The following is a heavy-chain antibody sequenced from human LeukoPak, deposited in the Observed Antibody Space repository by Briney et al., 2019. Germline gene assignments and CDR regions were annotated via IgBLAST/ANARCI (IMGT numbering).Heavy chain of an antibody. CDR1: GFSFSSCA. J-gene: IGHJ4*02. Sequence: GGSLRLSCAVSGFSFSSCAMHWVWHPQHPGLGWVSLMYIRGSTCYADSVKGRFTISRNNSKTTVYLQMNSLRANDTAVYYCARSRFCSSTLCLRRAFDYSGQGTLGTASS. D-gene: IGHD2-2*01. CDR3: ARSRFCSSTLCLRRAFDY. V-gene: IGHV3-66*01. CDR2: MYIRGST.